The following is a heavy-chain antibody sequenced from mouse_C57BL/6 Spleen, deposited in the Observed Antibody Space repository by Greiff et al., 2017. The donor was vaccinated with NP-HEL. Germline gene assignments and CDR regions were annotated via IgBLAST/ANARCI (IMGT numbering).Heavy chain of an antibody. V-gene: IGHV5-12*01. D-gene: IGHD2-4*01. CDR1: GFTFSDYY. CDR3: ARSYDYDGGYAMDY. J-gene: IGHJ4*01. CDR2: ISNGGGST. Sequence: EVMLVESGGGLVQPGGSLKLSCAASGFTFSDYYMYWVRQTPEKRLEWVAYISNGGGSTYYPDTVKGRFTISRDNAKNTLYLQMSRLKSEDTAMYYCARSYDYDGGYAMDYWGQGTSVTVSS.